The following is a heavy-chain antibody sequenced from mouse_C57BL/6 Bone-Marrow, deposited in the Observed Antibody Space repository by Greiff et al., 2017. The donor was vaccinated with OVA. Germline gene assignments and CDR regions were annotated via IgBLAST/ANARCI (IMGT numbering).Heavy chain of an antibody. CDR2: INPSTGGT. V-gene: IGHV1-42*01. Sequence: VQLKQSGPELVKPGASVKISCKASGYSFTGYYMNWVKQSPEKSLEWIGEINPSTGGTTYNQKFKAKATLTVDKSSSTAYMQLKSLTSEDSAVYYCARSGVYYGIYWYFDVWGTGTTVTVSS. D-gene: IGHD2-1*01. CDR3: ARSGVYYGIYWYFDV. J-gene: IGHJ1*03. CDR1: GYSFTGYY.